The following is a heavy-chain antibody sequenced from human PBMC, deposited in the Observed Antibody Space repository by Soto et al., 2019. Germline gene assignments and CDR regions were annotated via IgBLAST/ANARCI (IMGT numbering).Heavy chain of an antibody. D-gene: IGHD3-22*01. Sequence: EVQLVESGGGLVKPGGSLRLSCAASGFTFSSYAMSWVRQAPGKGLEWVSAISGSGGSTYYADSVKGRFTISRDNSKNTLYLQMNSLRAEDTAVYYCAKLLSSYYYDSSGYIDYWGQGTLVTVSS. J-gene: IGHJ4*02. CDR3: AKLLSSYYYDSSGYIDY. V-gene: IGHV3-23*04. CDR1: GFTFSSYA. CDR2: ISGSGGST.